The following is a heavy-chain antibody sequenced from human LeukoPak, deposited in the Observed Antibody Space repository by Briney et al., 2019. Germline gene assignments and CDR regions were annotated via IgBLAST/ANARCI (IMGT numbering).Heavy chain of an antibody. CDR2: IYSGGST. Sequence: GGSLTLSCAASGFTVSTNYMTWVRQAPGKGLEWVSVIYSGGSTYYAGSVKGRFTISRDNSKNTVYLQLNSLRGEDTAIYYCARSRYLDWGGAFDMWGQGTMVTVSS. J-gene: IGHJ3*02. CDR1: GFTVSTNY. D-gene: IGHD3-9*01. V-gene: IGHV3-66*01. CDR3: ARSRYLDWGGAFDM.